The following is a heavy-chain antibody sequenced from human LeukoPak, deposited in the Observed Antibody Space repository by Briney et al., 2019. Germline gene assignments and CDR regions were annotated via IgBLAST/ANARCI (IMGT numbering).Heavy chain of an antibody. D-gene: IGHD4-17*01. CDR3: ARHSAVTTFVFDY. V-gene: IGHV4-39*01. Sequence: SETLSLTCTVSGGSISSSSYYWGWIRQPPGKGLEWIGSIYYSGSTYYNPSLKSRVTISVDTSKNQFPLKVSSVTAADTAVYYCARHSAVTTFVFDYWGQGTLVTVSS. CDR1: GGSISSSSYY. J-gene: IGHJ4*02. CDR2: IYYSGST.